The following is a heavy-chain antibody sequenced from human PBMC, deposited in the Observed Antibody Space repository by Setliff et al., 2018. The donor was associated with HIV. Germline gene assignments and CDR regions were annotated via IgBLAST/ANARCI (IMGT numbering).Heavy chain of an antibody. CDR1: GYTFSSYD. CDR3: ARFSYGSVWPETDY. Sequence: ASVNVSCKASGYTFSSYDINWVRQATGQGLEWMGWMNPNSGNTGYAQKFQGRVTMTRNTTISTAYMELSSLRSEDTAMYYCARFSYGSVWPETDYWGQGTLVTVSS. V-gene: IGHV1-8*01. D-gene: IGHD6-25*01. CDR2: MNPNSGNT. J-gene: IGHJ4*02.